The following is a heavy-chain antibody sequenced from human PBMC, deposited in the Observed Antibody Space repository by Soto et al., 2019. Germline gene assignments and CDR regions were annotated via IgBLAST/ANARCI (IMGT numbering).Heavy chain of an antibody. CDR2: IIPILGIA. Sequence: SVKVSCKASGGTFSSYTISWVRQAPGQGLEWMGRIIPILGIANYAQKFQGRVTITADKSTSTAYMELSSLRSEDTAVYYCARGHEGSSTSSHMDVWGKGTTVTVSS. J-gene: IGHJ6*03. CDR3: ARGHEGSSTSSHMDV. V-gene: IGHV1-69*02. D-gene: IGHD2-2*01. CDR1: GGTFSSYT.